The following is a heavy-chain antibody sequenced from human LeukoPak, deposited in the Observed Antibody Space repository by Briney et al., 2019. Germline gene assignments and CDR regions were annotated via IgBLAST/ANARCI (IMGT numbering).Heavy chain of an antibody. J-gene: IGHJ6*03. D-gene: IGHD6-19*01. CDR1: GGSISSYY. CDR3: ARHSGRNYYYYMDV. CDR2: IYYSGST. Sequence: SETLSLTCTVSGGSISSYYWSWIRQPPGKGLEWIGYIYYSGSTNYNPSLKSRVTISVDTSKNQFSLKLSSVTAADTAVYYCARHSGRNYYYYMDVWGKGTTVTVSS. V-gene: IGHV4-59*08.